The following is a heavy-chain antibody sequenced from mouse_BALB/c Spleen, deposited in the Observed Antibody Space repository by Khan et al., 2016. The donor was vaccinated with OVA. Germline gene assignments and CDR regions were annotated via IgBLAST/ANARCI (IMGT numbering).Heavy chain of an antibody. CDR1: GFTFSSFV. CDR3: TNGNYGWFAY. Sequence: EVELVESGGGLVEPGGSLKLSCAASGFTFSSFVMSWVRQTPAKRREWVATISSAATYNYYPDRVKGRFTISRDNAKNTLYLQMNSLRADDTAIYYCTNGNYGWFAYWGQGTLVTVST. V-gene: IGHV5-9-1*01. J-gene: IGHJ3*01. CDR2: ISSAATYN. D-gene: IGHD2-1*01.